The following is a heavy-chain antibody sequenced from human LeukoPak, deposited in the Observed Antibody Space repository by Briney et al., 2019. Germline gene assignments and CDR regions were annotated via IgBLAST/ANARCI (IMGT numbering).Heavy chain of an antibody. J-gene: IGHJ6*02. CDR3: AREVGATTGYYYGMDV. V-gene: IGHV1-69*04. CDR1: GGTFSSYT. D-gene: IGHD1-26*01. CDR2: ISPILGIA. Sequence: SVKVSCKPSGGTFSSYTISWVRQAPGQGLEWMGRISPILGIANYAQKFQGRVTITADKSTSTAYMELSSLRSEDTAVYYCAREVGATTGYYYGMDVWGQGTTVTVSS.